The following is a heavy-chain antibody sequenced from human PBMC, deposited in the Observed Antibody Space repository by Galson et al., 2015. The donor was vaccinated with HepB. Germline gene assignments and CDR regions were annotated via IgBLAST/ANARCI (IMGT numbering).Heavy chain of an antibody. Sequence: SLRLSCAASGFTFSTYAMTWVRQAPGKGLEWVSAISGSGDSTYYADSVKGRFTISRDNSKNTLYLQMNSPRAEDTAIYYCAKGTVTYPMRSYLVDVWGPGTTLTVSS. CDR3: AKGTVTYPMRSYLVDV. D-gene: IGHD1-14*01. J-gene: IGHJ6*01. CDR2: ISGSGDST. CDR1: GFTFSTYA. V-gene: IGHV3-23*01.